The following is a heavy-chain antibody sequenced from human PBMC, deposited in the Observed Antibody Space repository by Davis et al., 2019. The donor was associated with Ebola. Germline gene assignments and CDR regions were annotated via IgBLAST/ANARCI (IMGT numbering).Heavy chain of an antibody. D-gene: IGHD3-22*01. Sequence: GESLKISCAASGFTFSSYAMSWVRQAPGKGLEWVSAISGSGGSTYYADSVKGRFTISRDNAKNSLYLQMNSLRAEDTAVYYCARLHYYDSSGPDCWGQGTLVTVSS. CDR3: ARLHYYDSSGPDC. J-gene: IGHJ4*02. CDR1: GFTFSSYA. CDR2: ISGSGGST. V-gene: IGHV3-23*01.